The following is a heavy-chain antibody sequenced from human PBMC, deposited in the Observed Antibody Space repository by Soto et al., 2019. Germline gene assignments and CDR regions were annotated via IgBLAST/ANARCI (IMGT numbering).Heavy chain of an antibody. CDR3: ARSPYEVAGIVVVPAPHAFDY. CDR1: GGSFSGYY. CDR2: INHSGST. V-gene: IGHV4-34*01. D-gene: IGHD2-2*01. J-gene: IGHJ4*02. Sequence: SETLSLTCAVYGGSFSGYYWSWIRQPPGKGLEWIGEINHSGSTNYNPSLKSRVTISVDTSKNQFSLKLSSVTAADTAVYYCARSPYEVAGIVVVPAPHAFDYWGQGTLVTVSS.